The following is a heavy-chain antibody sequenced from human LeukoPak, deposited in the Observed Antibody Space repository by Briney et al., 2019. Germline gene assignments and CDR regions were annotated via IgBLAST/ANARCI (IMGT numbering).Heavy chain of an antibody. CDR2: ISSSSSTI. CDR1: GFTFSSYS. J-gene: IGHJ6*02. Sequence: GGSLRLSCAASGFTFSSYSMNWVRQAPGKGLEWVSYISSSSSTIYYADSVKGRFTISRDYAKNSLYLQMNSLRAEDTAVYYCARGHGVIHSSSWYRSYYGMDVWGQGTTVTVSS. V-gene: IGHV3-48*04. CDR3: ARGHGVIHSSSWYRSYYGMDV. D-gene: IGHD6-13*01.